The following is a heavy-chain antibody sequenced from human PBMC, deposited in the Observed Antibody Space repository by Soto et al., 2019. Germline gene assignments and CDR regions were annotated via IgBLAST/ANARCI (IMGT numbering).Heavy chain of an antibody. Sequence: QVQLQQWGAGLLKPSETLSLNCAVTGGYLSGYYWSWMRQPPDKGLEWIGEVKDGGHTNYSPSLRGRVTISSDTSNNQFSLRLNSVTAADTGVYYCARGQEGVVATHWDQGSLVTVSS. CDR1: GGYLSGYY. CDR2: VKDGGHT. J-gene: IGHJ4*02. D-gene: IGHD5-12*01. CDR3: ARGQEGVVATH. V-gene: IGHV4-34*01.